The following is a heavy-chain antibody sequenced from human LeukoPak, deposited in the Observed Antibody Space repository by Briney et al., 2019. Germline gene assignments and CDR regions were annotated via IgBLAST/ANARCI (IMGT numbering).Heavy chain of an antibody. J-gene: IGHJ6*02. V-gene: IGHV3-30*18. D-gene: IGHD3-22*01. CDR3: AKDAYYYDSSGYYTVYYYYGMDV. CDR2: ISYDGSNK. CDR1: GFTFSSYG. Sequence: GGSLRLSCAASGFTFSSYGMHWVRQAPGKGLEWVAVISYDGSNKYYADSVKGRFTISRDNSKNTLYLQMNSLRAEDTAVYYCAKDAYYYDSSGYYTVYYYYGMDVWGQGTTVTVSS.